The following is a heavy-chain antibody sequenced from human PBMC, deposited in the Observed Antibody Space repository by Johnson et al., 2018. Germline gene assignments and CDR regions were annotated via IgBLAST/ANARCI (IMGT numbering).Heavy chain of an antibody. CDR3: AGDSSMIRGGIRYGMDV. CDR2: IWYDGSSK. D-gene: IGHD3-16*01. J-gene: IGHJ6*02. Sequence: QVQLQESGGGVVQPGRSLRLSCAASGFTFSDYGMHWVRQAPGKGLEWVAVIWYDGSSKYYVDSVKGRFTISRDNPKNPLYLQMNSLRAEDTAIYYCAGDSSMIRGGIRYGMDVWGQGTTVTVSS. CDR1: GFTFSDYG. V-gene: IGHV3-33*01.